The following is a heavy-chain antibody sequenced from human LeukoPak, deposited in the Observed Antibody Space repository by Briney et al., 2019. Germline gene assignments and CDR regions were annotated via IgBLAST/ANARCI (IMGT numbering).Heavy chain of an antibody. V-gene: IGHV5-51*01. CDR1: GNSFTTYW. Sequence: GESLKISCKGSGNSFTTYWIGWVRQMPGKGLEWIGIIYPGDSDTRYSPSFQGQVTISVDKSINTAYLQWSSLKASDTAMYYCARVKTSMSVHFDYWAQGTLVTVSS. D-gene: IGHD5-18*01. CDR3: ARVKTSMSVHFDY. J-gene: IGHJ4*02. CDR2: IYPGDSDT.